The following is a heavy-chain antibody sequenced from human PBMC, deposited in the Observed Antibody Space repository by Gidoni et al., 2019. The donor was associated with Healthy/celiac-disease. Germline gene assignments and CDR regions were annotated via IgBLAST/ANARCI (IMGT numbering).Heavy chain of an antibody. CDR2: ISISSSYI. V-gene: IGHV3-21*01. J-gene: IGHJ6*02. CDR1: GFTFSSYS. CDR3: ARDNDYYDSSGYSTPDYGMDV. D-gene: IGHD3-22*01. Sequence: EVQLVESGGGLVKPGGSLRLSCAASGFTFSSYSMNWVRQAPGKGLEWVSSISISSSYIYYADSVKGRFTISRDNAKNSLYLQMNSLRAEDTAVYYCARDNDYYDSSGYSTPDYGMDVWGQGTTVTVSS.